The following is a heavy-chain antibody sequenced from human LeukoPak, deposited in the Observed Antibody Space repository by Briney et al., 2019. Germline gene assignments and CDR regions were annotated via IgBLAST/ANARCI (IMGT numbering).Heavy chain of an antibody. CDR2: IDHRGNT. CDR3: ARIRSSSSFLRVFDI. V-gene: IGHV4-34*01. D-gene: IGHD2/OR15-2a*01. Sequence: SETLSLTCAVYAGSFSGYYWSWLRQPPGKGLEWIGEIDHRGNTNYNPSLQSRATISVDTSKNQFSLRLTSLTAADTTVYHCARIRSSSSFLRVFDIWGQGTMVTVSS. CDR1: AGSFSGYY. J-gene: IGHJ3*02.